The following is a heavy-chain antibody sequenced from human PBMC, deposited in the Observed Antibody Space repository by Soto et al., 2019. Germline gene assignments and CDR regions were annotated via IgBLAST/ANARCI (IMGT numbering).Heavy chain of an antibody. CDR2: IYYSGST. J-gene: IGHJ4*02. V-gene: IGHV4-30-4*01. CDR3: ARLGSAWMWYDY. D-gene: IGHD3-10*01. Sequence: SETLSLTCTVSGGSISSGDYYWSWIRQPPGKGLEWIGYIYYSGSTYYDPSLKSRVTISVDTSKNQFSLKLSSVTAADTAVYYCARLGSAWMWYDYWGQGTLVTVSS. CDR1: GGSISSGDYY.